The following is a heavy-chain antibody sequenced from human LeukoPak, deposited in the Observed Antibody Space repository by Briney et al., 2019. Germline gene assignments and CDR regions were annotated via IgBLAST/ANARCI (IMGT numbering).Heavy chain of an antibody. CDR1: GGSISSNY. V-gene: IGHV4-59*08. CDR3: ARRYNSGSLDY. D-gene: IGHD6-19*01. J-gene: IGHJ4*02. CDR2: IDYRGTT. Sequence: PSETLSLTCTVSGGSISSNYWSWIRQPPGKTLEWIGYIDYRGTTNYNPSLKSRVTISVDTSKNQFSLKLNSVTAADTAVYDCARRYNSGSLDYWGQGTLATVSS.